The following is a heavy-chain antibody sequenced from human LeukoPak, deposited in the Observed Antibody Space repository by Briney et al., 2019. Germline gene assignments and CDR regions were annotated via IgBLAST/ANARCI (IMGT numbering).Heavy chain of an antibody. J-gene: IGHJ4*02. V-gene: IGHV3-23*01. Sequence: GGSLRLSCAASGFTFSSYAMSWVRQAPGKGLEWVSAISGSGGSTYYADSVKGRFTISRDNSKNTLYLQMNSLRAEDTAVYYCAKGGSGSYSGDFDYWGQGTLITVSP. CDR1: GFTFSSYA. CDR2: ISGSGGST. D-gene: IGHD1-26*01. CDR3: AKGGSGSYSGDFDY.